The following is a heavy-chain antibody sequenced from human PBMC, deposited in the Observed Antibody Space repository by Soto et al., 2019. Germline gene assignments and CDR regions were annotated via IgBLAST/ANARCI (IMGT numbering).Heavy chain of an antibody. Sequence: QVHLVHSGAEVKKPGASVKVSCKASGYTFTTYGIAWVRQAPGQGLEWMGWISAYNANTDYAQRLQGRVTITTDTSTSTAHMELRSLRSDDTAVYYCARGRYLDYWGQGTLVTVSS. CDR3: ARGRYLDY. CDR2: ISAYNANT. J-gene: IGHJ4*02. V-gene: IGHV1-18*01. D-gene: IGHD1-26*01. CDR1: GYTFTTYG.